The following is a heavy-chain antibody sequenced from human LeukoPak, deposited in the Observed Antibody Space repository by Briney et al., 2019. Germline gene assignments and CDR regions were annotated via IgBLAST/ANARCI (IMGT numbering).Heavy chain of an antibody. CDR3: GASRQYVGAFDI. V-gene: IGHV3-48*03. CDR2: ISSSSTII. CDR1: GFTFSGYE. D-gene: IGHD3-16*01. J-gene: IGHJ3*02. Sequence: SGGSLRLSCAASGFTFSGYELYWVRQAPGKGLEWISYISSSSTIIKYADSVRGRFTISRDDARESLYLQMSSLRADDTAIYYCGASRQYVGAFDIWGQGTLVTVSS.